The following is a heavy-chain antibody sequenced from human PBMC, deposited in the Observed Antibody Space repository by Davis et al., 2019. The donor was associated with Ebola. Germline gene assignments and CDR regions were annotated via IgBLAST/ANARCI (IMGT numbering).Heavy chain of an antibody. Sequence: GESLKISCAASGFTFSSYAMSWVRQAPGKGLEWVSAISGSGGSTYYADSVKGRFTISRDNSKNTVLLQMHSLRDEDTAVYYCAGGDFWSGQFDFWGQGTLVTVSS. CDR1: GFTFSSYA. V-gene: IGHV3-23*01. D-gene: IGHD3-3*01. J-gene: IGHJ4*02. CDR2: ISGSGGST. CDR3: AGGDFWSGQFDF.